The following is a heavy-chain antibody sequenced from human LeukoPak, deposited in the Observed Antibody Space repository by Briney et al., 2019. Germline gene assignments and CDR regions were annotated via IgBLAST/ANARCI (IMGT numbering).Heavy chain of an antibody. CDR2: IYYSGST. CDR1: GGSISSYY. J-gene: IGHJ4*02. Sequence: SETLSLTCTVSGGSISSYYWSWIRQPPGKGLEWIGYIYYSGSTNYNPSLKSRVTMSVDTSKYQFSLKLSSVTAADTAVYYCATLESAAAGVDYWGQGTLVTVSS. V-gene: IGHV4-59*08. CDR3: ATLESAAAGVDY. D-gene: IGHD6-13*01.